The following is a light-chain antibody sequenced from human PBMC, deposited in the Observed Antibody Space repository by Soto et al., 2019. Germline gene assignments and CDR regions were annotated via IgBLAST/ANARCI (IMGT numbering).Light chain of an antibody. CDR1: QTVSTNY. CDR3: QQYGSSPRT. CDR2: GAS. Sequence: DIVWTQSPGTLSLSPGERATLSCRSSQTVSTNYLAWYQQKPGQAPRLIIYGASKRATGIPDRFSGSGSGTDCTLTISRLEPEDFAVYCCQQYGSSPRTLGQGTKVDI. V-gene: IGKV3-20*01. J-gene: IGKJ1*01.